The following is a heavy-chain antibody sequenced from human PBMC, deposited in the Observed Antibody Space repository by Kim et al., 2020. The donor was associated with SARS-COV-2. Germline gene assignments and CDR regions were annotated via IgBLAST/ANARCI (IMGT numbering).Heavy chain of an antibody. V-gene: IGHV3-30*18. Sequence: GGSLRLSCAASGFTFRSFGMHWVRQAPGKGLERVAVISHDGTNKFYAESVEGRFTVSRDISTNMLYLQMDSLRPEDTAVYYCTKDPYNGAFYYYYMDAWGKGTTVTVSS. CDR3: TKDPYNGAFYYYYMDA. J-gene: IGHJ6*03. CDR1: GFTFRSFG. D-gene: IGHD1-1*01. CDR2: ISHDGTNK.